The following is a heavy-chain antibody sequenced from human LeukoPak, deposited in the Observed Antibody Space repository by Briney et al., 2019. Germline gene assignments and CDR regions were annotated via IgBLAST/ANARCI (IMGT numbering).Heavy chain of an antibody. CDR2: ISAYNGNT. Sequence: ASVKVSCKASGYTFTSYGISWVRQAPGQGLEWMGWISAYNGNTNYAQKLQGRVTMTTDTSTSTAYMELRSLRSDDTAVYYCAREQERGSYSAHFDYWGQGTLVTVSS. D-gene: IGHD1-26*01. V-gene: IGHV1-18*01. CDR3: AREQERGSYSAHFDY. CDR1: GYTFTSYG. J-gene: IGHJ4*02.